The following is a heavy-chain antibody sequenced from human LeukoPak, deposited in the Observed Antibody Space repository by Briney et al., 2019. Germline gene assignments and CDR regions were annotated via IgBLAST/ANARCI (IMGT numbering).Heavy chain of an antibody. CDR1: GFTFSSYA. CDR3: AKSYYRAARPGIWYFDL. J-gene: IGHJ2*01. D-gene: IGHD6-6*01. Sequence: QPGGSLRLSCAASGFTFSSYAMSWVRQAPGKGLEWVSAISGSGGSTYYADSVKGRFTISRDNSKNTLYLQMNSLRAEDTAVYYCAKSYYRAARPGIWYFDLWGRGTLVTVSS. CDR2: ISGSGGST. V-gene: IGHV3-23*01.